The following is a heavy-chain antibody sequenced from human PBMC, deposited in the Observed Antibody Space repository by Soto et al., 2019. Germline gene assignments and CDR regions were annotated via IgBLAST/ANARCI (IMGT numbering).Heavy chain of an antibody. J-gene: IGHJ4*02. D-gene: IGHD5-12*01. CDR3: ANIPLKGIKSIRRGFDY. V-gene: IGHV3-23*01. Sequence: EVQLLESGGGLVQPGGSLRLSCAASGFTFSSYAMSWVRQAPGKGLEWVSAISGSGGSTYYADSVKGRFTISRDNSKNTLYLQMNCLRAEDTAVYYCANIPLKGIKSIRRGFDYWGQGTLVTVSS. CDR1: GFTFSSYA. CDR2: ISGSGGST.